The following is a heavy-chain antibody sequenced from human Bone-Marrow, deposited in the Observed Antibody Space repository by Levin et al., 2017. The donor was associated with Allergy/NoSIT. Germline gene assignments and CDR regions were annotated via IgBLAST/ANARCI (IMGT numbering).Heavy chain of an antibody. CDR2: IIPIFGTA. Sequence: KISCKVSGGTFGNYAISWVRQAPGQGLEWMGGIIPIFGTANYAQKFQGRVTITADESTSTAYMELSSLRSEDTTVYYCARVRAYYYGSGSYYDYWGQGTLVTVSS. CDR1: GGTFGNYA. V-gene: IGHV1-69*01. D-gene: IGHD3-10*01. J-gene: IGHJ4*02. CDR3: ARVRAYYYGSGSYYDY.